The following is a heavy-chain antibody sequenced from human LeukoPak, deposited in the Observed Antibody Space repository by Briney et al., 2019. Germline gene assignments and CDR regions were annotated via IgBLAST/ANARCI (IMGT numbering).Heavy chain of an antibody. Sequence: QPGGSLRLSCAASGFTVSSNYMSWVRQAPGKGLEWVSVIYSGGSTYYADSVKGRFTISRDNSKNTLYLQMNSLRAEDTAVYYCARGRCSGGSCYRYLYWGQGTLVTVSS. CDR2: IYSGGST. V-gene: IGHV3-66*02. CDR3: ARGRCSGGSCYRYLY. D-gene: IGHD2-15*01. J-gene: IGHJ4*02. CDR1: GFTVSSNY.